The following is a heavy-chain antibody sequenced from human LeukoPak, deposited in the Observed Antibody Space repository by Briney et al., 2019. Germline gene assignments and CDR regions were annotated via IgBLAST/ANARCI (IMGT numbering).Heavy chain of an antibody. CDR1: GFTFSSYA. D-gene: IGHD3-16*02. V-gene: IGHV3-23*01. CDR2: ISGSGGST. CDR3: AKAHYDYVWGSYRGPEADAFDI. Sequence: GGSLRLSCAASGFTFSSYAMSWVRQAPGKGLEGVSAISGSGGSTYYADSVKGRFTISRDNSKNTLYLQMNSLRAEDTAVYYCAKAHYDYVWGSYRGPEADAFDIWGQGTMVTVSS. J-gene: IGHJ3*02.